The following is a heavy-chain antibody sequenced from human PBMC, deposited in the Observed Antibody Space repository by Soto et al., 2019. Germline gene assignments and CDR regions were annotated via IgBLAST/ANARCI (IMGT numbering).Heavy chain of an antibody. CDR2: ISYDGSNK. CDR1: GFTFSSYG. Sequence: GGSLRLSCAASGFTFSSYGMHWVRQAPGKGLEWVAVISYDGSNKYYADSVKGRFTISRDNSKNTLYLQMNSLRAEDTAVYYCAKAPGIAVDWGQGTLVTVSS. V-gene: IGHV3-30*18. J-gene: IGHJ4*02. D-gene: IGHD6-19*01. CDR3: AKAPGIAVD.